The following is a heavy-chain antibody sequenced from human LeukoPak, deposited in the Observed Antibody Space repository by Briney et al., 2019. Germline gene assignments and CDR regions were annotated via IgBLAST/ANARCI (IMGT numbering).Heavy chain of an antibody. V-gene: IGHV3-23*01. D-gene: IGHD2-15*01. CDR1: GFTFSSFA. CDR3: AKQIVEVTAGMNYFDN. Sequence: GGSLRLSCAAAGFTFSSFAMNWVRQAPGKGLEWVSTITGSGSTTFYADSVKGRFTISRDNSKKTLFLQMNSLRAEDTAVYFCAKQIVEVTAGMNYFDNWGQGTLVTVSS. J-gene: IGHJ4*02. CDR2: ITGSGSTT.